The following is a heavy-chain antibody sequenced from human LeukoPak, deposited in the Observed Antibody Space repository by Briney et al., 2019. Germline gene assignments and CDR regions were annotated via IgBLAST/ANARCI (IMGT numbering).Heavy chain of an antibody. Sequence: GGSLRLSCAASGFTFSASWMTWGRQAPGKGLEWVASIREDGSEKTSVDSVKGRFTISRDNAKNSLYLQMDSLRAEDTAVYYCARGPTNGQAFDYWGQGTLVSVSS. V-gene: IGHV3-7*01. CDR3: ARGPTNGQAFDY. J-gene: IGHJ4*02. D-gene: IGHD2-8*01. CDR1: GFTFSASW. CDR2: IREDGSEK.